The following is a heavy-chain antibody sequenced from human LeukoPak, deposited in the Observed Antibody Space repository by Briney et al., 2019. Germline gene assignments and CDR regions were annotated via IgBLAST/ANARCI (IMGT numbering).Heavy chain of an antibody. CDR1: GGSISNYY. CDR3: ARTIKSGNYYWFDP. Sequence: PSETLSLTCTVSGGSISNYYRSWIRQPPGEGLEWIGFISYTGSTNYNPSLKSRVTVFVDTSKNQFSLKVTSLTAADTAVYYCARTIKSGNYYWFDPWGQGTLVTVSS. D-gene: IGHD1-26*01. J-gene: IGHJ5*02. CDR2: ISYTGST. V-gene: IGHV4-59*01.